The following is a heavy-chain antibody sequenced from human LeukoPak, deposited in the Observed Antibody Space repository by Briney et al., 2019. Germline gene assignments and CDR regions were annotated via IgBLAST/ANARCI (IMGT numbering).Heavy chain of an antibody. Sequence: SETLSLTCAVYGGSFSGYYWSWIRQPPGKGLEWIGEINHSGSTNYNPSLKSRVTISVDTSKNQFSLKPSSVTAADTAVYYCARVTTLRYYYYMDVWGKGTTVTVSS. CDR1: GGSFSGYY. V-gene: IGHV4-34*01. CDR3: ARVTTLRYYYYMDV. CDR2: INHSGST. J-gene: IGHJ6*03. D-gene: IGHD4-11*01.